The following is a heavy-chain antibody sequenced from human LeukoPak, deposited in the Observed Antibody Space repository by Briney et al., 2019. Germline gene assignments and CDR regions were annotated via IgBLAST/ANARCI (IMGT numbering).Heavy chain of an antibody. CDR2: LYPGDSDT. Sequence: GESLKISCKGSGYSFSTYWIGWVRQMPGKGLEWMGMLYPGDSDTRYSPSFQGQVTMSADKSINTAYLQWSSLKASDTAMYYCARHPPVGLTIGGIIDSWGQGTLVTVST. D-gene: IGHD3-16*01. V-gene: IGHV5-51*01. CDR3: ARHPPVGLTIGGIIDS. CDR1: GYSFSTYW. J-gene: IGHJ4*02.